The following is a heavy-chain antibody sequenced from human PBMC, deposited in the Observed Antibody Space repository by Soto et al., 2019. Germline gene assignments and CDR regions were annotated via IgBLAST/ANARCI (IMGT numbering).Heavy chain of an antibody. CDR2: ISASNGKR. CDR3: ARGRIVASIHDAFEI. J-gene: IGHJ3*02. CDR1: GYDFTSYG. Sequence: QGQLLQSGDEVKKPGASVRVSCRASGYDFTSYGISWVRQAPGQGLEWVSWISASNGKRDTAQKFQGRVTMTLDTSTDTAHMELGDLTSADTAVYYCARGRIVASIHDAFEIWGQGTMVAFSS. D-gene: IGHD2-21*01. V-gene: IGHV1-18*01.